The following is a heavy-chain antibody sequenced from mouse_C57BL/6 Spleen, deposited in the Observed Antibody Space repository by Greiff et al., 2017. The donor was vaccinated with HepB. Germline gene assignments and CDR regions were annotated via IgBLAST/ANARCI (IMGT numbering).Heavy chain of an antibody. CDR2: INPGSGGT. CDR3: ALWDGDFDY. D-gene: IGHD4-1*01. CDR1: GYAFTNYL. V-gene: IGHV1-54*01. Sequence: QVQLQQSGAELVRPGTSVKVSCKASGYAFTNYLIEWVKQRPGQGLEWIGVINPGSGGTNYNEKFKGKATLTADKSSSTAYMQLSSLTSEDSAVYFCALWDGDFDYWGQGTTLTVSS. J-gene: IGHJ2*01.